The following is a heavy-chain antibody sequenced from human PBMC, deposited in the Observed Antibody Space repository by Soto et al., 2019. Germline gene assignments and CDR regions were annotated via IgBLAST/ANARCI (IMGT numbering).Heavy chain of an antibody. CDR2: IKESGSEK. V-gene: IGHV3-7*01. CDR1: GFTFSRYW. CDR3: ARFVGYCSADSCYHFDY. Sequence: GGSLRLSCAASGFTFSRYWMSWVRQAPGKGLEWVANIKESGSEKYYGDSVKGRFTISRDNAKNSLYLQMNSLRAEATDVYYCARFVGYCSADSCYHFDYWGQGTLVTVSS. J-gene: IGHJ4*02. D-gene: IGHD2-15*01.